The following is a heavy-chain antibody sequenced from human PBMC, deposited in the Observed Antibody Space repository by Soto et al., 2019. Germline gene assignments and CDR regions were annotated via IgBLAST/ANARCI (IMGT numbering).Heavy chain of an antibody. CDR1: GDSITSSTW. CDR2: IYHSGAT. D-gene: IGHD1-1*01. CDR3: ARDLGTGTDY. V-gene: IGHV4-4*02. Sequence: QVHLQESGPGLVKPSGTLSLTCAVSGDSITSSTWWSWVLQAPGKGLEWIGEIYHSGATTYNSSLKNRATISEDPSNNHFSLKLTSVTAADTAGSFCARDLGTGTDYWGRVTLVTVAS. J-gene: IGHJ4*02.